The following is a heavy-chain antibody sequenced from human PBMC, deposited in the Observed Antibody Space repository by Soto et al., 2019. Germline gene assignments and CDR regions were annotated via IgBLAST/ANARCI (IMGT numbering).Heavy chain of an antibody. J-gene: IGHJ4*02. Sequence: HPGGSLRLSCAASTFIFTNYAMSWVRQAPGEGLEWVSAISGSGGTTYYAESVKGRFSISRDNSKNTLYLQLNRLRVEDTAIYYCATISDRGIAAALDFWGQGTLVTVSS. CDR2: ISGSGGTT. CDR1: TFIFTNYA. V-gene: IGHV3-23*01. D-gene: IGHD6-13*01. CDR3: ATISDRGIAAALDF.